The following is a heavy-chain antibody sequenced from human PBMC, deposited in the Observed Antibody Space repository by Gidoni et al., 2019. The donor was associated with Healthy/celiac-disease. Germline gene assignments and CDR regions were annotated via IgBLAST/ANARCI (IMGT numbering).Heavy chain of an antibody. Sequence: NPSQTLSLTCTVSGGSISSGGYYWSWIRQHPGKGLGWIGYIYYSGSTYYNPSLKSRVTISVDTSKNQFSLKLSSVTAADTAVYYCAREVIEGPYYDILTGYYPDCWGQGTLVTVSS. CDR3: AREVIEGPYYDILTGYYPDC. J-gene: IGHJ4*02. D-gene: IGHD3-9*01. CDR1: GGSISSGGYY. CDR2: IYYSGST. V-gene: IGHV4-31*03.